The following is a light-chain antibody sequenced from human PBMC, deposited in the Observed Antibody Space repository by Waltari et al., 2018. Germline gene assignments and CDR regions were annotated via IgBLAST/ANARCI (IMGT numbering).Light chain of an antibody. Sequence: DIQMTQSPSSLSASVGDRVTITCQASQDITKYLNWYNQKPGNAPKLLIYDASNLETGVPPRFSGSGSGTHFTFIISSLQPEDIGTYYCQQFDNRPYTFGQGTKLEIK. V-gene: IGKV1-33*01. J-gene: IGKJ2*01. CDR3: QQFDNRPYT. CDR1: QDITKY. CDR2: DAS.